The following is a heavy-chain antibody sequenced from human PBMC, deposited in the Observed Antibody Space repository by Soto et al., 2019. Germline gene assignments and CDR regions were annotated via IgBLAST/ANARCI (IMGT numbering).Heavy chain of an antibody. CDR2: IHAANGNT. Sequence: ASVKGSFKASGYGFSSYTINWVRQAPGQGLEWMGCIHAANGNTNYLEKLQDRVTITTDTSASTAYMEVSSLRYEDTATYDCARDEDVWGQGTTVTVS. V-gene: IGHV1-18*04. CDR1: GYGFSSYT. J-gene: IGHJ6*02. CDR3: ARDEDV.